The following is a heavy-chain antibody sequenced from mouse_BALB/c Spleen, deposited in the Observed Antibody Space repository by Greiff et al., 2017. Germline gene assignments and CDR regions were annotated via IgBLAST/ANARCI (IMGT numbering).Heavy chain of an antibody. CDR1: GFNIKDYY. CDR3: ARGIYYGYDRYFDV. Sequence: VQLQQSGAELVRPGALVKLSCKASGFNIKDYYMHWVKQRPEQGLEWIVWIDPENGNTIYDPKFQGKASITADTSSNTAYLQLSSLTSEDTAVYYCARGIYYGYDRYFDVWGAGTTVTVSS. CDR2: IDPENGNT. J-gene: IGHJ1*01. V-gene: IGHV14-1*02. D-gene: IGHD2-2*01.